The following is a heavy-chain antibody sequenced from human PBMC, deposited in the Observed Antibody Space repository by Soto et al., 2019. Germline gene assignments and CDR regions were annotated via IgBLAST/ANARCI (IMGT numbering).Heavy chain of an antibody. V-gene: IGHV3-74*01. J-gene: IGHJ4*02. CDR2: INADGSTT. D-gene: IGHD2-15*01. CDR3: ARAGWYRFDY. Sequence: DVQLVESGGGLAQPGGSLRLSCVGSRFTFSSYWMHWVRQAPGKGLVWVSRINADGSTTNYADSVKGRFTVSRDNAKNTVYLQMNSLRDEDTAVYFCARAGWYRFDYGGQGTLLTVSP. CDR1: RFTFSSYW.